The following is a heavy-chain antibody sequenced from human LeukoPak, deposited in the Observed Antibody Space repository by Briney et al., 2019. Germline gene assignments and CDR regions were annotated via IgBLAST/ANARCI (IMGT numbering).Heavy chain of an antibody. CDR3: AKATTAIVVDNFFDY. CDR1: GFTFTSSG. Sequence: GGCLRPSRSAAGFTFTSSGMSCVRPAPGEGLGWGSAISVNGANTYCADPVKGGFTISRDNSKNTLHLQMNSLRAEDTALYYCAKATTAIVVDNFFDYWGQGTLVSVSS. CDR2: ISVNGANT. V-gene: IGHV3-23*01. J-gene: IGHJ4*02. D-gene: IGHD3-22*01.